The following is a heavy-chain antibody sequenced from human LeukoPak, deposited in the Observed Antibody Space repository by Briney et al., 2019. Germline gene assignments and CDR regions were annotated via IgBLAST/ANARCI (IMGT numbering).Heavy chain of an antibody. V-gene: IGHV4-39*07. CDR2: IYYSGST. J-gene: IGHJ4*02. D-gene: IGHD3-22*01. CDR1: GGSISSSSYY. CDR3: ARIDSSGLGFDY. Sequence: PSQTLSLTCTVSGGSISSSSYYWGWIRQPPGKGLEWIGSIYYSGSTYYNPSLKSRVTISVDTSKNQFSLKLSSVTAADTAVYYCARIDSSGLGFDYWGQGTLVTVSS.